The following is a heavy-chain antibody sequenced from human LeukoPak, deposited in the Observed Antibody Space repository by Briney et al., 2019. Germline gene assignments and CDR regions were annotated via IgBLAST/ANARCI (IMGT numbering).Heavy chain of an antibody. CDR3: ARDPLHYFGSAPPARDF. D-gene: IGHD3-10*01. CDR1: GYSISSGYY. J-gene: IGHJ4*02. Sequence: PSETLSLTCAVSGYSISSGYYWGWIRQPPGKGLEWIGSIYHSGSTYYNPSLKSRVTMSVDTSKNQFSLKLSSVTAADTAVYYCARDPLHYFGSAPPARDFWGQGTLVTVSS. CDR2: IYHSGST. V-gene: IGHV4-38-2*02.